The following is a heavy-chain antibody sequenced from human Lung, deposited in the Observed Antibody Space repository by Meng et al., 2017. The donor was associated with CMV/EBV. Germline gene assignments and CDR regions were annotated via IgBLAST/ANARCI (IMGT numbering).Heavy chain of an antibody. J-gene: IGHJ4*02. V-gene: IGHV4-34*01. Sequence: SETLSLXCGIYGGSLSGYYWSWIRQTPGKGLEWIGEIRHSGDITNYNPSLKSRVTISINTSKKQFSLKLSAVTAADTAVYYCARQYSSSYYSDYWGQGNVVXVSS. CDR2: IRHSGDIT. D-gene: IGHD6-6*01. CDR3: ARQYSSSYYSDY. CDR1: GGSLSGYY.